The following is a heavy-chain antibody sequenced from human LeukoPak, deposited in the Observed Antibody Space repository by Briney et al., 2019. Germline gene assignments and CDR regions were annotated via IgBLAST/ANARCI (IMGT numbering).Heavy chain of an antibody. V-gene: IGHV3-21*01. Sequence: PGGSLRLSCAASGFTFSSYSMNWVRQAPGKGLEWVSSISSSSSYIYYADSVKGRFTISRDNAKNSLYLQMNSLRAEDTAVDYCAKETTADPTYYYYYYMDVWGQGTLVTVSS. CDR2: ISSSSSYI. CDR1: GFTFSSYS. CDR3: AKETTADPTYYYYYYMDV. D-gene: IGHD1-1*01. J-gene: IGHJ6*03.